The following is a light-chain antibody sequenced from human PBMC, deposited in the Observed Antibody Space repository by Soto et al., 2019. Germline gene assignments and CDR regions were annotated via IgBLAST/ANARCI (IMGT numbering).Light chain of an antibody. CDR1: QSISGY. V-gene: IGKV1-39*01. Sequence: DIQMTQSPSSLSAFVGDRVTITCRASQSISGYLNWYQQKPGKAPKLLIFATSSLQSGVPSRFSGRGSGTDFTLTISSLQREDFAIYYCQQSYSTLITFGQGTRLEIK. J-gene: IGKJ5*01. CDR2: ATS. CDR3: QQSYSTLIT.